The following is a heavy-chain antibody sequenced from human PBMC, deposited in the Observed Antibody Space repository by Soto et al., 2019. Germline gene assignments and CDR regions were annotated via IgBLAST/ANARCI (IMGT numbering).Heavy chain of an antibody. D-gene: IGHD6-6*01. Sequence: GGSLGLSCAASGFTFRSHAMSWVRQAPGKGLEWVSAISGSGGSTYYADSVKGRFTISRDNSKNTLYLQMNSLRDEDTAVYYCARPEYSSSSYGMDVWGQGTTVTVSS. CDR3: ARPEYSSSSYGMDV. V-gene: IGHV3-23*01. CDR2: ISGSGGST. CDR1: GFTFRSHA. J-gene: IGHJ6*02.